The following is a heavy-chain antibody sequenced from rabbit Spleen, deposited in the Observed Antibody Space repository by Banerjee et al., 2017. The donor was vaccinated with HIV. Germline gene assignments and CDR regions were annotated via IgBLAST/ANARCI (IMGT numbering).Heavy chain of an antibody. CDR3: ARDLTSAIGWNFNL. D-gene: IGHD1-1*01. CDR1: GFSFSSRDV. Sequence: QEQLVESGGGLVQPEGSLTLTCTASGFSFSSRDVLCWVRQAPGKGLEWIACINTINGNNVYATWAKGRFTTSKASWATVTLQMTSRSAAGTARYFCARDLTSAIGWNFNLWGPGTLVT. CDR2: INTINGNN. V-gene: IGHV1S45*01. J-gene: IGHJ4*01.